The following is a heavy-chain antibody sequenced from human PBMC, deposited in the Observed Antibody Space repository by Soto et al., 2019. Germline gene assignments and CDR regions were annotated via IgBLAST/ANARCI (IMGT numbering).Heavy chain of an antibody. D-gene: IGHD1-1*01. CDR1: GFTFSSYA. CDR2: ISYDGSNK. CDR3: AREKLDAFDI. Sequence: QVQLVESGGGVVQPGRSLRLSCAASGFTFSSYAMHWVRQAPGKGLEWVAVISYDGSNKYYADSVKGRFTISRDNSKNTLYLQMNSLRAEDTAVYYCAREKLDAFDIWGQGTMVTVSS. V-gene: IGHV3-30-3*01. J-gene: IGHJ3*02.